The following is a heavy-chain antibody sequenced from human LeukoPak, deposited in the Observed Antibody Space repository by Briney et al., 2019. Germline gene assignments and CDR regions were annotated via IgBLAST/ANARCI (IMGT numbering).Heavy chain of an antibody. CDR1: GYTFTGYY. CDR3: ARYRGYDILTGYYYFDY. V-gene: IGHV1-2*02. CDR2: INPNSGGT. D-gene: IGHD3-9*01. J-gene: IGHJ4*02. Sequence: ASVKVSCKXSGYTFTGYYMHWVRQAPGQGLERVGWINPNSGGTNYSQKFQVRVTMTRDTSISTAYMELRRLRSDDTAVYYCARYRGYDILTGYYYFDYWGQGTLVTVSS.